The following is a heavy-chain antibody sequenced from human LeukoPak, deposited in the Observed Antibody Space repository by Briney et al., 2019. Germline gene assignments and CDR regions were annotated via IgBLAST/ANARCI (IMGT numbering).Heavy chain of an antibody. CDR3: ASTYYFDDRGYSLFDC. D-gene: IGHD3-22*01. V-gene: IGHV4-59*08. Sequence: SDTLSLTCTVSLGSLSRYYWSWIRQPPGKGLEWIGYIYYSGSTNYNPSLKSRATISVDTSKNQFCLKMSSVTAADTAVYYCASTYYFDDRGYSLFDCWGEGSLVTVSS. J-gene: IGHJ4*02. CDR2: IYYSGST. CDR1: LGSLSRYY.